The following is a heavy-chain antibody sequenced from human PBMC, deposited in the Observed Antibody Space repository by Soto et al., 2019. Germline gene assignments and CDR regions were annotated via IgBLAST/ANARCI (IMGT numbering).Heavy chain of an antibody. CDR3: ARHLLGIDS. D-gene: IGHD1-26*01. CDR1: GFTFSVYG. V-gene: IGHV3-33*01. Sequence: GGSLRLSCALSGFTFSVYGMLWVRQAPGGGLEWVSTISYDGREEHYADSVRGRFTISRDNSKNTLFLLIDSLRTEDTGIYYCARHLLGIDSSGQGILVTVSS. J-gene: IGHJ4*02. CDR2: ISYDGREE.